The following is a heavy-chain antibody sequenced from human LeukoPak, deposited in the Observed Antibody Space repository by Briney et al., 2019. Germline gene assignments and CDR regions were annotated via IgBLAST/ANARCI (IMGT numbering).Heavy chain of an antibody. J-gene: IGHJ4*02. CDR3: ARSSVTGHFDF. D-gene: IGHD6-19*01. CDR1: GDTFSNSA. V-gene: IGHV1-69*04. Sequence: ASVKVSCTASGDTFSNSAISWVRQAPGQGLEWMGKIILPLDITNYAQQFQGGVTITTDKSTDTVFLELSSLRSQDTAVYYCARSSVTGHFDFWGQGTLVTVSS. CDR2: IILPLDIT.